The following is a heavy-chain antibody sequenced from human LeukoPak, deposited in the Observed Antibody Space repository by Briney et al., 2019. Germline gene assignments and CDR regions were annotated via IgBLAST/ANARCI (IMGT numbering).Heavy chain of an antibody. CDR1: GFTFSSFA. Sequence: GGSLRLSCAASGFTFSSFAMTWVRQAPGKGLEWVSAISGSGGTTYYADSVKGRFTISRDNSKNTLYLQMNSLRVEDTAVYHCATLPYYYDSSGSYYFDYWGQGTLVTVSS. J-gene: IGHJ4*02. V-gene: IGHV3-23*01. D-gene: IGHD3-22*01. CDR3: ATLPYYYDSSGSYYFDY. CDR2: ISGSGGTT.